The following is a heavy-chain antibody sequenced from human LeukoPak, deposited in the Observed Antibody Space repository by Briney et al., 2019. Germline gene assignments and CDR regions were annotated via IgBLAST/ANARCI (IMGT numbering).Heavy chain of an antibody. Sequence: GGSLRLSCAASGFTFSEYWMSWVRQAPGKGLEWVANIKEDGGEKYYVDSMKGRFTISRDNVKNSLYLQMNSLRAEDTAVYYCATTRVSGYYYYYYGMAVWGQGTTVTVSS. J-gene: IGHJ6*02. CDR1: GFTFSEYW. V-gene: IGHV3-7*01. D-gene: IGHD5/OR15-5a*01. CDR3: ATTRVSGYYYYYYGMAV. CDR2: IKEDGGEK.